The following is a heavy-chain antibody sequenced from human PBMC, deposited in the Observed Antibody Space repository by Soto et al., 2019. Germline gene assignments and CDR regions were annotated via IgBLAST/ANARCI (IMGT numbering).Heavy chain of an antibody. J-gene: IGHJ6*02. CDR3: AXARCGDYRSRGGYGMDV. CDR2: INYSGTT. D-gene: IGHD4-17*01. Sequence: PSETLSLTCAVDGGSFSVYDWSWIRQSPGQGLEWIGEINYSGTTNYNPSLKSRVTIPVDPSKNHFSLKMRSVTAADTAVYYCAXARCGDYRSRGGYGMDVWGQGTTVTV. CDR1: GGSFSVYD. V-gene: IGHV4-34*01.